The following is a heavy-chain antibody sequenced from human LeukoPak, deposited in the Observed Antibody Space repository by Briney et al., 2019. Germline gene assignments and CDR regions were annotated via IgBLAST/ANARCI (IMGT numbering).Heavy chain of an antibody. J-gene: IGHJ4*02. V-gene: IGHV3-48*03. Sequence: GGSLRLSCVASGFVFNSYEMSWVRQAPGKVLEWLSYITGRGNTIYYADSVRGRFTISRDNAKLSLYLQMNTLRAEDTAIYYCARSLGPTKPFDFWGKGAPVTVSS. D-gene: IGHD5-24*01. CDR1: GFVFNSYE. CDR3: ARSLGPTKPFDF. CDR2: ITGRGNTI.